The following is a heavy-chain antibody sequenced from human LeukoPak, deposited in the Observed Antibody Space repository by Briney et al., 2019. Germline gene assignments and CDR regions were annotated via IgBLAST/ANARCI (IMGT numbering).Heavy chain of an antibody. V-gene: IGHV3-53*01. J-gene: IGHJ4*02. D-gene: IGHD1-26*01. CDR3: ARDKWEPSL. CDR1: GFTFSSYT. CDR2: IYAGGST. Sequence: TGGSLRLSCAASGFTFSSYTMNWVRQAPGKGLEWVSIIYAGGSTYYADSVKGRFTISRDNSKNTLYLQMNSLRAEDTAVYYRARDKWEPSLWGQGTLVTVSS.